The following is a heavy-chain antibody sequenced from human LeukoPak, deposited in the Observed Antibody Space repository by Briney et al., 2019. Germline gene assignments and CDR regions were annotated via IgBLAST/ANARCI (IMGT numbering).Heavy chain of an antibody. V-gene: IGHV1-2*02. CDR1: GYTFTGYY. CDR2: INPNSGGT. D-gene: IGHD2-8*01. CDR3: ARTVHATTYYYYGMDV. Sequence: ASVKVSCKASGYTFTGYYMHWVRQAPGQGLEWMGWINPNSGGTNYAQEFQGRVTMTRDTSISTAYMELSRLRSDDTAVYYCARTVHATTYYYYGMDVWGQGTTVTVSS. J-gene: IGHJ6*02.